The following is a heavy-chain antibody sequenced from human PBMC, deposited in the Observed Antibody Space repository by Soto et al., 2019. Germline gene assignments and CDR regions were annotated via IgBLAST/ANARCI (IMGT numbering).Heavy chain of an antibody. CDR3: ARLTRYCRDGTCYFLDY. CDR2: IYYTGST. J-gene: IGHJ4*02. D-gene: IGHD2-15*01. Sequence: PSETLSLTCTLSGGSISSSTYYWGWIRQPPGKGLEWIGSIYYTGSTYYNSSLKSRVTIFVDTSKSQFSLKLNSVTAADTAVYYCARLTRYCRDGTCYFLDYWGQGILVTVSS. CDR1: GGSISSSTYY. V-gene: IGHV4-39*01.